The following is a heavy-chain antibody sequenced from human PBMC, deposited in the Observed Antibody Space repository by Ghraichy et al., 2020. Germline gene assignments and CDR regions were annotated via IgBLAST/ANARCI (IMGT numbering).Heavy chain of an antibody. D-gene: IGHD4-17*01. Sequence: QTLSLTCNFSGFSLTTSGMRVNWIRQPPGKALEWLARIDWDDDKFYSTSLKTRLTITKDTSKNQVVLTMTNMDPVDTATYYCARYGDYGMDVWGQGTTVTVS. CDR1: GFSLTTSGMR. CDR3: ARYGDYGMDV. J-gene: IGHJ6*02. CDR2: IDWDDDK. V-gene: IGHV2-70*04.